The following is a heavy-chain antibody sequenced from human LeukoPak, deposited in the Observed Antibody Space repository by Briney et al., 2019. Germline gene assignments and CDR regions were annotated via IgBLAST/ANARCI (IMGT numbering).Heavy chain of an antibody. D-gene: IGHD1-26*01. Sequence: GGSLRLSCTASGFTFSDYAMEWVRQAPGKGLGWLSSLSSGSDYIYYADSVKGRFTISRDNAKSSLTLQMNSLKAEDTALYYCARLSRSSYGKYYFESWGQGTLVTVSS. CDR2: LSSGSDYI. CDR3: ARLSRSSYGKYYFES. J-gene: IGHJ4*02. V-gene: IGHV3-21*01. CDR1: GFTFSDYA.